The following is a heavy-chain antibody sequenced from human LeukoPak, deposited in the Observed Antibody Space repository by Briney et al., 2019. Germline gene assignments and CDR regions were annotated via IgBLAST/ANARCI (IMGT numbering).Heavy chain of an antibody. D-gene: IGHD4-17*01. V-gene: IGHV4-4*07. CDR1: GGSISSYY. CDR3: ARGRTVTTGFDY. J-gene: IGHJ4*02. Sequence: SETLSLTCTVSGGSISSYYWSWIRQPPGKGLEWIGRIYTSGSTNYNPSLKSRVTISVDTSKNQLSLKLSSVTAADTAVYYCARGRTVTTGFDYWGQGTLVTVSS. CDR2: IYTSGST.